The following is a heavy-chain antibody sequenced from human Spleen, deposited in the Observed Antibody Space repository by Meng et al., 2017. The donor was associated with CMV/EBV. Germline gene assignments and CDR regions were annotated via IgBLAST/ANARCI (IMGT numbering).Heavy chain of an antibody. CDR1: GFTSSSYS. CDR3: ARDRPYYYDSSGYGHYYFDY. CDR2: ISSSSSYI. D-gene: IGHD3-22*01. J-gene: IGHJ4*02. Sequence: GESLKISCAASGFTSSSYSMNWVRQAPGKGLEWVSSISSSSSYIYYADSVKGRFTISRDNAKNSLYLQMNSLRAEDTALYYCARDRPYYYDSSGYGHYYFDYWGQGTLVTVSS. V-gene: IGHV3-21*04.